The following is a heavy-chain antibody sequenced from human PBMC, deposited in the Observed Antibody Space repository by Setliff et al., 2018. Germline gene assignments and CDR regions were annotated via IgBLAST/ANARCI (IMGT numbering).Heavy chain of an antibody. CDR1: GGTFSSYG. D-gene: IGHD5-18*01. Sequence: ASVKVSCKASGGTFSSYGISWVRQAPGQGLEWMGGTIPMFGTTNYAQKFQGRVTIITDESTSTAYMELSSLRTEDPAVYYCAKLVWLTTWYYMDVWGKGTTVTVSS. J-gene: IGHJ6*03. CDR2: TIPMFGTT. V-gene: IGHV1-69*05. CDR3: AKLVWLTTWYYMDV.